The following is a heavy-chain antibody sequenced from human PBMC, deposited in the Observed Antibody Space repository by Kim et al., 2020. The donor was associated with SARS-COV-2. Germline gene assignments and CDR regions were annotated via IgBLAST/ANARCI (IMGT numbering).Heavy chain of an antibody. Sequence: KYYADSVKRRFTISRDNSDNTLHLLMNSLTAADTAVYHCAKDRGTNWVFDYSGQGTLVTVTS. D-gene: IGHD7-27*01. J-gene: IGHJ4*02. CDR2: K. CDR3: AKDRGTNWVFDY. V-gene: IGHV3-33*06.